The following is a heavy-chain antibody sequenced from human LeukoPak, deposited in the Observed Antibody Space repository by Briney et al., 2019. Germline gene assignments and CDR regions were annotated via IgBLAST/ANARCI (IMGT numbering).Heavy chain of an antibody. J-gene: IGHJ4*02. Sequence: PGGSLRLSCAASGFTFSSYAMHWVRQAPGKGLEWVAVISYDGSNKYYADSVKGRFTISRDNSKNTLYLQVNSLRAEDTAVYYCARDPYCSGGSCTAGFDYWGQGTLVTVSS. D-gene: IGHD2-15*01. CDR3: ARDPYCSGGSCTAGFDY. V-gene: IGHV3-30*04. CDR1: GFTFSSYA. CDR2: ISYDGSNK.